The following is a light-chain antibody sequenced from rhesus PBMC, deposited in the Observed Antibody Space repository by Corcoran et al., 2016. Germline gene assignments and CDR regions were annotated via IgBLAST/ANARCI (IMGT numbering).Light chain of an antibody. J-gene: IGKJ2*01. Sequence: DIQMTQSPSSLSASVGDRVTITCRASQDISNYLAWYQQKPGETPNLLIYAASGLQSGIPSRFIGSVSGTDFTLTISSLQSEDFATYYCQHYYSTPPSFGQGTKVEIK. CDR1: QDISNY. CDR3: QHYYSTPPS. V-gene: IGKV1-25*02. CDR2: AAS.